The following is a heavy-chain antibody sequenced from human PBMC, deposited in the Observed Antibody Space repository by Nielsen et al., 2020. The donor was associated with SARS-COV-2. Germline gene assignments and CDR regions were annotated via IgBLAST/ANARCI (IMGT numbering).Heavy chain of an antibody. J-gene: IGHJ6*02. Sequence: GESLKISCAASGFTFDDYGMSWVRQAPGKGLEWVSGINWNGGSTGYADSVKGRFTISRDNSNNTLYLQMDSLRTEDAAVYYCARDRFYYGLDVWGQGTTVTVSS. CDR1: GFTFDDYG. CDR2: INWNGGST. CDR3: ARDRFYYGLDV. V-gene: IGHV3-20*04.